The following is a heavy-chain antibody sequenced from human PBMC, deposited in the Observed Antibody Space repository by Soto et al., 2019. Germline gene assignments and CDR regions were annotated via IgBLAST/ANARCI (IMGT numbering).Heavy chain of an antibody. J-gene: IGHJ6*03. CDR2: ITGGGGSA. V-gene: IGHV3-23*01. CDR1: GFRFSSYA. D-gene: IGHD3-9*01. CDR3: AKALPGTFDWSRNHYYFYYMDV. Sequence: GGSLRLSCEASGFRFSSYAMGWVRQAPGKGLEWVSAITGGGGSAYYADSVKGRFIVSRDNSKNTLYMQMSSLRAEDTAVYFCAKALPGTFDWSRNHYYFYYMDVWGTGTTVTVSS.